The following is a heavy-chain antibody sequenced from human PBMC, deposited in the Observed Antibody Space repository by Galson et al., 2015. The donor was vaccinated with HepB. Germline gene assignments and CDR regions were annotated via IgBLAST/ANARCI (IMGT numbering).Heavy chain of an antibody. CDR2: IYSGGST. CDR3: ARGSGWTYIDY. D-gene: IGHD6-19*01. V-gene: IGHV3-66*01. J-gene: IGHJ4*02. Sequence: SLRLSCAASGFTVSSNYMSWVRQAPGKGLEWVSVIYSGGSTYYADSVKGRFTISRDDSKNTLYLQMNSLRAEDTAVYYCARGSGWTYIDYWGQGTLVTVSS. CDR1: GFTVSSNY.